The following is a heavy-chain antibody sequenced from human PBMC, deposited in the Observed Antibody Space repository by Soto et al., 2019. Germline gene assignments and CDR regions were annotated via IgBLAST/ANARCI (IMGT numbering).Heavy chain of an antibody. V-gene: IGHV1-3*05. CDR3: ARDKITGILDY. CDR2: INAGNGNT. D-gene: IGHD1-20*01. J-gene: IGHJ4*02. Sequence: QVQLVQSGAEEKKPGASVKVSCKASGYTFTSYDMHWVRQAPGPRLKWMGWINAGNGNTKYSQKFQGRVTITRDTSASTAYMELSSLRSEDTAVYSCARDKITGILDYWGQGTLVTVSS. CDR1: GYTFTSYD.